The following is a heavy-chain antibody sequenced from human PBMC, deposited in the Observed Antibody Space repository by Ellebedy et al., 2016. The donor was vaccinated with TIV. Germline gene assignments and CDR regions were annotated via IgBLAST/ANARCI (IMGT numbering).Heavy chain of an antibody. CDR2: IKSNSGDT. CDR1: GYTFSDYY. Sequence: AASVKVSCKTSGYTFSDYYLHWVRQAPGQGLEWMGWIKSNSGDTNYAPKFQGRVTMTRDYMELSRLRSDDTAMYHCARGDWATFDYWGQGTLVAVSS. J-gene: IGHJ4*02. V-gene: IGHV1-2*02. D-gene: IGHD3/OR15-3a*01. CDR3: ARGDWATFDY.